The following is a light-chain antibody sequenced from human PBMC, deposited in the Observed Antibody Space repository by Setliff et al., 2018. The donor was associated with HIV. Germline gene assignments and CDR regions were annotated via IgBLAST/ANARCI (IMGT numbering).Light chain of an antibody. Sequence: QSALTQPASVSGSPGQSITTACTGTRSDIGTYDLVSWHRQYPGKAPKLIIYEVNRRPAGVSDRLSGSKSGNTASLTISGLRAEDEATYYCCSYTSSTTYVFGTGTKVTVL. V-gene: IGLV2-23*02. CDR1: RSDIGTYDL. CDR3: CSYTSSTTYV. J-gene: IGLJ1*01. CDR2: EVN.